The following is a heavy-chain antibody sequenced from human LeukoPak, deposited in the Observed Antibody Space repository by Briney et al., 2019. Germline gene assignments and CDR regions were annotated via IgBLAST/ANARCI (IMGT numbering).Heavy chain of an antibody. CDR1: GFTFSSYS. V-gene: IGHV3-21*01. CDR2: ISSSSSYI. Sequence: PGGSLRLSCAASGFTFSSYSMNWVRQAPGKGLEWVSSISSSSSYIYYADSVKGRFTISRDNAKNSLYLQMNSLRAEETAVYYRASMYSSGWYAETSWGQGTLVTVSS. CDR3: ASMYSSGWYAETS. J-gene: IGHJ4*02. D-gene: IGHD6-19*01.